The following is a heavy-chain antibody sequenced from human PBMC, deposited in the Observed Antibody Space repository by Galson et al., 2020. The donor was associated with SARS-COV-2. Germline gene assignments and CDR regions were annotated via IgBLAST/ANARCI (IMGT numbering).Heavy chain of an antibody. CDR3: ARDEDGYNDV. D-gene: IGHD5-12*01. CDR2: IKQDGTDR. J-gene: IGHJ4*02. V-gene: IGHV3-7*01. CDR1: GFRFSRNW. Sequence: GESLKISCAASGFRFSRNWMSWVRQAAGKGLQWVANIKQDGTDRYYVDSVKGRFTISSDYAKNSVYLQMNNLRADDTAVYYCARDEDGYNDVWGQGTLVAVSS.